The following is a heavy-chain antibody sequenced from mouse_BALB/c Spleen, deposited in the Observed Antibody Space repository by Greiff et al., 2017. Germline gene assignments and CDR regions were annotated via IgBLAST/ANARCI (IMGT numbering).Heavy chain of an antibody. V-gene: IGHV1S56*01. CDR3: ARSGLRRRSWFAY. CDR1: GYTFTSYY. D-gene: IGHD2-4*01. Sequence: QVQLKQSGPELVKPGASVRISCKASGYTFTSYYIHWVKQRPGQGLEWIGWIYPGNVNTKYNEKFKGKATLTADKSSSTAYMQLSSLTSEDSAVYFCARSGLRRRSWFAYWGQGTLVTVSA. J-gene: IGHJ3*01. CDR2: IYPGNVNT.